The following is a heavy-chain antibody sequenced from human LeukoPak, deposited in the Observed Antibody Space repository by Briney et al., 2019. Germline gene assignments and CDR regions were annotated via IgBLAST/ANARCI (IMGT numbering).Heavy chain of an antibody. Sequence: SETLSLTCNVSGGSISSYFWTWVRQPAGKGLEWIGRIHASGTTNYNSSLKSRVSMSVDTSKNQFSLKLTSVTAADTAVYFCARDGADVYGRAFDYWGQGTLVSVSS. CDR3: ARDGADVYGRAFDY. CDR2: IHASGTT. V-gene: IGHV4-4*07. J-gene: IGHJ4*02. D-gene: IGHD3-10*01. CDR1: GGSISSYF.